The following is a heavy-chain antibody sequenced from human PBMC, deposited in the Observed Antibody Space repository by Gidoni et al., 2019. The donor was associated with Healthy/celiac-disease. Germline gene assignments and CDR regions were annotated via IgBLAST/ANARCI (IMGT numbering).Heavy chain of an antibody. CDR1: GFTFSSYA. J-gene: IGHJ4*02. CDR3: AKVRGQWLVRGDFDY. V-gene: IGHV3-23*01. CDR2: ISGSGGST. D-gene: IGHD6-19*01. Sequence: EVQLLESGGGLLQPGGSLRFSCAASGFTFSSYAMSWVRQAPGKGLEWVSAISGSGGSTYYAYSVKGRFTISIDNSKNTLYLQMNSLRAEDTAVYYCAKVRGQWLVRGDFDYWGQGTLVTVSS.